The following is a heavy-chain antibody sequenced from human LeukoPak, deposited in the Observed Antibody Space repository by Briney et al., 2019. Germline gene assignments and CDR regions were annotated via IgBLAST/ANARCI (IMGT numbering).Heavy chain of an antibody. D-gene: IGHD1-26*01. J-gene: IGHJ3*02. V-gene: IGHV1-8*03. CDR1: GYTFTSYD. CDR3: ARDGSLDAFDI. Sequence: GASVKASCKASGYTFTSYDINWVRQATGQGLEWMGWMNPNSGNTGYAQKFQGRVTITRNTSISTAYMELSSLRSEDTAVYYCARDGSLDAFDIWGQGTMVTVSS. CDR2: MNPNSGNT.